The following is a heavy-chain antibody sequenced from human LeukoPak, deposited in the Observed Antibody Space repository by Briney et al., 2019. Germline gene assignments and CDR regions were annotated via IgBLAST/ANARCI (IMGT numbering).Heavy chain of an antibody. J-gene: IGHJ4*02. CDR3: ASARMATITVDY. CDR2: INHSGST. Sequence: PSETLSLTCAVYGGSFSGYYWSWIRQPPGKGLEWIGEINHSGSTNYNPSLKSRVTISVDTSKNQFSLKLSSVTAADTAVYYCASARMATITVDYWGQGTLVTVSS. V-gene: IGHV4-34*01. CDR1: GGSFSGYY. D-gene: IGHD5-24*01.